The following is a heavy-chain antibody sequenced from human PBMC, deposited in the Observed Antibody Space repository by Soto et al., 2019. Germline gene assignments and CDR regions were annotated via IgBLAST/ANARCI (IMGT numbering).Heavy chain of an antibody. Sequence: SETLSLTCAVSGYSISSGYYWGWIRQPPGKGLEWIGSIYHSGSTNSTPSLKSRVTISVDKSKNQFSLKLSSVTAADTAVYYCATSVDYYYGMDVWGQGTTVTVSS. CDR3: ATSVDYYYGMDV. D-gene: IGHD6-19*01. CDR2: IYHSGST. V-gene: IGHV4-38-2*01. CDR1: GYSISSGYY. J-gene: IGHJ6*02.